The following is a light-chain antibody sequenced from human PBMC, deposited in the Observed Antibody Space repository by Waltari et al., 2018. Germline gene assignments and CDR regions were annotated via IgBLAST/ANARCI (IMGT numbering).Light chain of an antibody. V-gene: IGKV2-28*01. CDR1: RSLLHSSGYNY. CDR3: MQALQSPLT. J-gene: IGKJ4*01. Sequence: IVMTQSPLSLPVTPGEPASISCKSRRSLLHSSGYNYVDWYLQKPGQSPQLLISLGSNRASGVPDRFSGSGSGTDFTLKISRVEAEDVGVYYCMQALQSPLTFGGGTKVEIK. CDR2: LGS.